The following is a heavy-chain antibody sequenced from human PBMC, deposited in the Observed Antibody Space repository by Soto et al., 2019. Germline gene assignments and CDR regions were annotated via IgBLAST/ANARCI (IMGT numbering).Heavy chain of an antibody. CDR3: ATDQTIPGPSTFDY. D-gene: IGHD2-8*02. J-gene: IGHJ4*02. V-gene: IGHV3-74*01. CDR1: GFTFSSYW. Sequence: EVQLVEFGGGLVQPGGSLRLSCAASGFTFSSYWMHWLRQTPGKGLVWVSRIDIAGSITTYADAVEGRFTISRDNAKNTLYLQMNSLRAEDTAVYYGATDQTIPGPSTFDYCGQGTLVTVSS. CDR2: IDIAGSIT.